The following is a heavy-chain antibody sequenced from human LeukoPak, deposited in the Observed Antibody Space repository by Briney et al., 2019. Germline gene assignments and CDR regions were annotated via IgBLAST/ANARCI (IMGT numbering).Heavy chain of an antibody. CDR3: ASDEEFSWFFY. CDR1: GYSISSGYY. V-gene: IGHV4-38-2*02. J-gene: IGHJ4*02. CDR2: IYHSGST. Sequence: PSETLSLTCSVSGYSISSGYYWGWIRQPPGKGLEWIGSIYHSGSTYYNPSLKSRVTISVDTSKNQLSLKLTSVTAADTAVYYCASDEEFSWFFYWGQGTLVTVSS. D-gene: IGHD3-10*01.